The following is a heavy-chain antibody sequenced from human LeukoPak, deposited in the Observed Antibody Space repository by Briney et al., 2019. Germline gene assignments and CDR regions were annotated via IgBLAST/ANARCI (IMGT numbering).Heavy chain of an antibody. V-gene: IGHV1-2*02. CDR2: INPNSGGT. Sequence: ASVKVSCKASGYTFTGYYMHWVRQAPGQGLEWMGWINPNSGGTNYAQKIQGRVTMTRDTSISTAYMELSRLRSDDTAVYYCARDQSYGSGSRRMDVWGKGTTVTVSS. CDR3: ARDQSYGSGSRRMDV. J-gene: IGHJ6*04. CDR1: GYTFTGYY. D-gene: IGHD3-10*01.